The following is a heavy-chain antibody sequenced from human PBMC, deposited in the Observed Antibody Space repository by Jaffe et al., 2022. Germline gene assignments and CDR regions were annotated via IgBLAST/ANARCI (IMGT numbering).Heavy chain of an antibody. CDR2: IYYSGST. J-gene: IGHJ4*02. D-gene: IGHD5-12*01. Sequence: QLQLQESGPGLVKPSETLSLTCTVSGGSISSSSYYWGWIRQPPGKGLEWIGSIYYSGSTYYNPSLKSRLTISVDTSKNQFSLKLSSVTAADTAVYYCARHLEYSGYGLTDYGIDYWGQGTLVTVSS. V-gene: IGHV4-39*01. CDR3: ARHLEYSGYGLTDYGIDY. CDR1: GGSISSSSYY.